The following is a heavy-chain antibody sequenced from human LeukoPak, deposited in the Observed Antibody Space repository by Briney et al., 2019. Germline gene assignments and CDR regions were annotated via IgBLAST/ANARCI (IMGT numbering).Heavy chain of an antibody. V-gene: IGHV3-20*04. J-gene: IGHJ4*02. Sequence: GGSLRLSCAASGFTFDDYGMSWVRQVPGKGLEWVSGIYWNGADSRYADFVKGQFTISRDNAKNSLYLRMNSLRAEDTALYYCARDTDSRGNFDYWGQGTLVTVSS. CDR3: ARDTDSRGNFDY. CDR2: IYWNGADS. CDR1: GFTFDDYG. D-gene: IGHD3-22*01.